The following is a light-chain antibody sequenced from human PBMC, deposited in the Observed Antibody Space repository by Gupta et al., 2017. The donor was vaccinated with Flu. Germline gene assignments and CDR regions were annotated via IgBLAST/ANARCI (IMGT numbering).Light chain of an antibody. CDR2: EFN. CDR1: NCSVDGYTY. CDR3: SSYTSSKTWV. J-gene: IGLJ3*02. Sequence: NCSVDGYTYVSWHQQHPDKAPKLLIYEFNMRPSEVANRFSGYKCGNAASLTISGLQAEDESDYCGSSYTSSKTWVFGGGTKVTVL. V-gene: IGLV2-14*01.